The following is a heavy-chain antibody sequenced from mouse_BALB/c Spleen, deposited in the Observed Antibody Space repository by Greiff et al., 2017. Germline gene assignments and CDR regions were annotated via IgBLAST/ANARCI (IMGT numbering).Heavy chain of an antibody. Sequence: EVQRVESGGGLVKPGGSLKLSCAASGFTFSSYAMSWVRQTPEKRLEWVASISSGGSTYYPDSVKGRFTISRDNARNILYLQMSSLRSEDTAMYYCAKRGRYDDAMDDWGQGTSVTVSS. CDR1: GFTFSSYA. CDR3: AKRGRYDDAMDD. CDR2: ISSGGST. V-gene: IGHV5-6-5*01. J-gene: IGHJ4*01. D-gene: IGHD2-14*01.